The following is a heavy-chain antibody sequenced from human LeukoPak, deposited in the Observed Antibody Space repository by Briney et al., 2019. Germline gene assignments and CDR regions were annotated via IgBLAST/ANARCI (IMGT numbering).Heavy chain of an antibody. CDR2: ISASGGGT. CDR1: GFTFSTYA. Sequence: SGGSLRLPCAASGFTFSTYALNWVRQAPGKGLEWVSAISASGGGTYYADSVKGRFTISRDNSKNTLYLQMNSLRAEDTAVYHCAARNGGPYYFDYWGQGTLVTVSS. D-gene: IGHD7-27*01. J-gene: IGHJ4*02. V-gene: IGHV3-23*01. CDR3: AARNGGPYYFDY.